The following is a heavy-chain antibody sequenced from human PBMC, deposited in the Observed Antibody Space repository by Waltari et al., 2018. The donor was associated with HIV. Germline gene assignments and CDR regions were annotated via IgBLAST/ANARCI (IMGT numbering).Heavy chain of an antibody. CDR1: GYTFTNYW. D-gene: IGHD3-22*01. CDR2: IYPFDSDT. J-gene: IGHJ3*02. CDR3: ARLFYYDTTGYINNAFDI. V-gene: IGHV5-51*03. Sequence: EVQLVQSGAEVRKSGESLKISCKASGYTFTNYWIAWVRQMSGEGLEWMGIIYPFDSDTRYNPSVEGHITISADKSLATAYLEWSNLNASDAAIYYCARLFYYDTTGYINNAFDIWGQGTVVTVS.